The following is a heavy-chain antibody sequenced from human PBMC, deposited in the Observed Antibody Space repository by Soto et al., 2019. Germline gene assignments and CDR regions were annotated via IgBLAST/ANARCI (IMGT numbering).Heavy chain of an antibody. CDR3: ARDSDVYDFWSGSTRPYYYYGMDV. Sequence: QVQLVESGGGVVQPGRSLRLSCAASGFTFSSYGMHWVRQAPGKGLEWVAVIWYDGSNKYYADSVKGRFTISRDNSKNTLYLQMNSLRAEDTAVYYCARDSDVYDFWSGSTRPYYYYGMDVWGQGTTVTVSS. CDR2: IWYDGSNK. V-gene: IGHV3-33*01. D-gene: IGHD3-3*01. CDR1: GFTFSSYG. J-gene: IGHJ6*02.